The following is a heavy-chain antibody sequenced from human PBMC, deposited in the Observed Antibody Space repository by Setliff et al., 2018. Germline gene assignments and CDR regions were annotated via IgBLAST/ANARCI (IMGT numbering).Heavy chain of an antibody. CDR3: ARSYNFWSGPALDV. Sequence: GSLRLSCVGSGYTFSTYSMVWVRQAPGKGLQWVSGILGGGGNGGRGTIYADSVRGRFIISRDNAQNSLYLQMNSLRAEDTAVYYCARSYNFWSGPALDVWGKGTTVTVSS. D-gene: IGHD3-3*01. V-gene: IGHV3-21*01. CDR1: GYTFSTYS. J-gene: IGHJ6*04. CDR2: ILGGGGNGGRGT.